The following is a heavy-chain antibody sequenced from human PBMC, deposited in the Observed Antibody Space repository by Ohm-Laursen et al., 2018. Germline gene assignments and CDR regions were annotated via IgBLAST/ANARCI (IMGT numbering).Heavy chain of an antibody. V-gene: IGHV4-59*01. J-gene: IGHJ5*02. CDR2: IYYSGST. D-gene: IGHD2-2*01. Sequence: GTLSLTCAVSGGSISSYYWSWIRQPPGKGLEWIGYIYYSGSTNYDPSLKSRVTISVDTSKNQFSLKLSSVTAADTAVYYCARGGAPIVVVPAATFRKAQGWFDPWGQGTLVTVSS. CDR3: ARGGAPIVVVPAATFRKAQGWFDP. CDR1: GGSISSYY.